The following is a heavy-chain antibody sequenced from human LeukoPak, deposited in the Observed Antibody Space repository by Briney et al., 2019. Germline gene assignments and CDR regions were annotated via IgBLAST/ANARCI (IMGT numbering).Heavy chain of an antibody. V-gene: IGHV3-30*02. CDR1: GFTFSSYG. J-gene: IGHJ4*02. Sequence: GGSLRLSCAASGFTFSSYGMHWVRQAPGKGLEWVAFIRYDGSNKYYADSVKGRFTISRDNAKNSLYLQMNSLRAEDTALYFCARGSGSGSWLIDYWGQGALVTVSS. CDR2: IRYDGSNK. CDR3: ARGSGSGSWLIDY. D-gene: IGHD1-26*01.